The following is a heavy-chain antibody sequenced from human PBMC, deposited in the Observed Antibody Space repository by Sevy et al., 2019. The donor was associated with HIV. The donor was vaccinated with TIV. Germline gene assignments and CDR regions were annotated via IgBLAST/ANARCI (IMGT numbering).Heavy chain of an antibody. V-gene: IGHV3-74*03. CDR2: INSDGSST. CDR3: ASLAPYDSKDY. J-gene: IGHJ4*02. CDR1: GFTFGNFW. Sequence: GGSLRLSCAASGFTFGNFWMHWVRQVPGKGLLWVSRINSDGSSTTYADSVKGRFTISRDNTKNTLYLQMNSLRVEDTAIYYCASLAPYDSKDYWGQGTLVTVSS. D-gene: IGHD3-16*01.